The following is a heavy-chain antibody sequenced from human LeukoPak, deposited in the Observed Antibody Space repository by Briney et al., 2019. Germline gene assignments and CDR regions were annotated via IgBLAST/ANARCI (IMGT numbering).Heavy chain of an antibody. CDR3: ASIRYYYYGMDV. Sequence: GSLRLSCAASGVTVSSNYLSWVRQAPGKGLEWVSVIYSGGSTYYADSVKGRFTISRDNSKNTLYLQMNSLRAEDTAVYYCASIRYYYYGMDVWGQGTTVTVSS. J-gene: IGHJ6*02. D-gene: IGHD2-2*02. CDR2: IYSGGST. CDR1: GVTVSSNY. V-gene: IGHV3-53*01.